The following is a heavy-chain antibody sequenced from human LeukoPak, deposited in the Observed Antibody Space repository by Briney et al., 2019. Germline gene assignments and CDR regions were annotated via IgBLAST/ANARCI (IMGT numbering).Heavy chain of an antibody. J-gene: IGHJ4*02. V-gene: IGHV3-7*01. CDR1: GFTFSSYW. Sequence: GGSLRLSCAVSGFTFSSYWMIWFRQAPGKGLEWVAHINQDGSVKNYVDSVKGRFTISRDNANNFLYLQMNSLRAEDTAVYYCAKDKNWNICDYWGRGTLVTVSS. CDR3: AKDKNWNICDY. CDR2: INQDGSVK. D-gene: IGHD1/OR15-1a*01.